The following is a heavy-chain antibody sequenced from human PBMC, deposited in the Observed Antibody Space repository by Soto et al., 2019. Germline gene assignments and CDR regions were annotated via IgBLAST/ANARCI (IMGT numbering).Heavy chain of an antibody. J-gene: IGHJ4*02. D-gene: IGHD6-19*01. CDR2: IYYSGST. Sequence: QVQLQESGPGLVKPSETLSLTCTVSGGSISSYYWSWIRQPPGKGLEWIGYIYYSGSTNYNPSLKSRVSISVETSKKQFSLKLSSVTAADTAVYYCASTAHSSGWYSGGFDYWGQGTLVTVSS. CDR3: ASTAHSSGWYSGGFDY. CDR1: GGSISSYY. V-gene: IGHV4-59*01.